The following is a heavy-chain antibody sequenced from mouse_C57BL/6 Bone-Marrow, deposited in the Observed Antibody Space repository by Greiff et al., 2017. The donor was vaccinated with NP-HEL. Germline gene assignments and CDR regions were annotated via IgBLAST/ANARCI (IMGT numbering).Heavy chain of an antibody. CDR3: ASGGITWDY. CDR2: IDPSDSYT. D-gene: IGHD4-1*01. Sequence: VQLKQPGAELVMPGASVKLSCKASGYTFTSYWMHWVKQRPGQGLEWIGEIDPSDSYTNYNQKFKGKSTLTVDKSSSTAYMQLSSLTSEDSAVYYCASGGITWDYWGQGTLVTVSA. J-gene: IGHJ3*01. CDR1: GYTFTSYW. V-gene: IGHV1-69*01.